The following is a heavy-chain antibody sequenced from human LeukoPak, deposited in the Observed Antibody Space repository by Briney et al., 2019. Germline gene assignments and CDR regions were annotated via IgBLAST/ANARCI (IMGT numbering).Heavy chain of an antibody. V-gene: IGHV3-48*01. D-gene: IGHD3-10*01. Sequence: GGSLTLSCAASGFTFSSYGMTWVRQAPGKGLEWVSYISSSSSTKYYADSVKGRFTISRDNAKNSLYLQMNSLRVEDTALYYCAKDYGSGSGFDYWGQGTLVTVSS. J-gene: IGHJ4*02. CDR1: GFTFSSYG. CDR2: ISSSSSTK. CDR3: AKDYGSGSGFDY.